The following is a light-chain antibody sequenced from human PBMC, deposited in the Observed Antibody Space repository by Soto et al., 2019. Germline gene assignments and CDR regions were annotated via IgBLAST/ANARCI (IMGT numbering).Light chain of an antibody. Sequence: DIQMTQSPSSLSASVGARVTVTCRASQTISTWVAWCQHKPGKAPKLLIYKSTSLESGVPSRFSGSGSGTEFTLTINGLQPDDFASYYCQQYSTYFSLTFGGGTKV. V-gene: IGKV1-5*03. CDR1: QTISTW. CDR2: KST. J-gene: IGKJ4*01. CDR3: QQYSTYFSLT.